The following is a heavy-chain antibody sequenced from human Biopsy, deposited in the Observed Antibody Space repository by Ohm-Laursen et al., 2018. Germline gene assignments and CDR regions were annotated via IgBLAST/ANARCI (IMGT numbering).Heavy chain of an antibody. J-gene: IGHJ4*02. V-gene: IGHV4-59*08. CDR1: GGSITADF. D-gene: IGHD3/OR15-3a*01. CDR3: VRLNRRGNIIFFDY. CDR2: RFHSGSP. Sequence: SETLSLTCTVSGGSITADFWTWIRQTPGERLEWIGYRFHSGSPMYNPPLKSRVTISVDTSKSQFSLTLTSVTAADTAVYYCVRLNRRGNIIFFDYWGRGTLVTVSS.